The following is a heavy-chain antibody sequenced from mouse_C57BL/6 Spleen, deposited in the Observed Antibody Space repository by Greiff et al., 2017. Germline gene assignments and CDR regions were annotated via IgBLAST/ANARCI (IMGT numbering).Heavy chain of an antibody. J-gene: IGHJ2*01. D-gene: IGHD3-2*02. Sequence: VQLVESGAELARPGASVKLSCKASGYTFTSYGISWVKQRTGQGLEWIGEIYPRSGNTYYNEKFKGKATLTADKSSSTAYMELRSLTSEDSAVYFCARPTAQATDYFDYWGQGTTLTVSS. CDR2: IYPRSGNT. CDR3: ARPTAQATDYFDY. CDR1: GYTFTSYG. V-gene: IGHV1-81*01.